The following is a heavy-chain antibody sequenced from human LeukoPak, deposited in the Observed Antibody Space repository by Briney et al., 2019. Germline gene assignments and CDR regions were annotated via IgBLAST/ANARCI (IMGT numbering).Heavy chain of an antibody. D-gene: IGHD4/OR15-4a*01. Sequence: SETLSLTCTVSGGSISSYYWSWIRQPPGKGWEWRGDIDYSGSTNYNPSLKSRVTISVDTSKNQFSLKLSSVTAADTALYYCARHAAFADYQSHLTHFDYWGQGTLVTVSS. J-gene: IGHJ4*02. V-gene: IGHV4-59*08. CDR1: GGSISSYY. CDR2: IDYSGST. CDR3: ARHAAFADYQSHLTHFDY.